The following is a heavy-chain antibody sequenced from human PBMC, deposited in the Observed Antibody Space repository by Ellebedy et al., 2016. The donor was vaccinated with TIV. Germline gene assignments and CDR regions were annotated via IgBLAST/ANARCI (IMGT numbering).Heavy chain of an antibody. CDR1: GLTFSDHH. J-gene: IGHJ4*02. D-gene: IGHD2-8*02. CDR3: VRTGRPWFDY. Sequence: GESLKISCAASGLTFSDHHMDWVRQAPGKGLEWVSVISNGGDTTYADSVKGRFTISRDDAKNSLYLHMNSLKAEDTAVYYCVRTGRPWFDYWGQGTLVTVSS. V-gene: IGHV3-69-1*01. CDR2: ISNGGDT.